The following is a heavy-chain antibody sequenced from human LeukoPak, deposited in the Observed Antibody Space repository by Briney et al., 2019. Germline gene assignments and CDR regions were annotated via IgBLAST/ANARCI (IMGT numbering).Heavy chain of an antibody. CDR2: IKQDGSEK. D-gene: IGHD3-9*01. CDR1: GFTFSSYW. V-gene: IGHV3-7*03. Sequence: GGSLRLSCAASGFTFSSYWMSWVRQAPGKGLEWVANIKQDGSEKYYVDSVKGRFTISRDNAKNSLYLQMNSLRAEDTAVYFCARGNRVYDLLTGYFPQEIWGQGTLVTVSS. CDR3: ARGNRVYDLLTGYFPQEI. J-gene: IGHJ4*02.